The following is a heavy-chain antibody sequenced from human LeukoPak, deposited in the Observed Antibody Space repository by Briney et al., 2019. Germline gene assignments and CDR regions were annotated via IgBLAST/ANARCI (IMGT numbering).Heavy chain of an antibody. CDR1: GFTFSSYA. CDR2: ISYDGSNK. V-gene: IGHV3-30*04. Sequence: AGGSLRLSCAASGFTFSSYAMHWVLQALGKGLEWVAVISYDGSNKYYADSVKGRFSTSGDNSKNTLYLQMNSLRAEDTAVYYCARDRCGGDCGFDPWGQGTLVTVSS. J-gene: IGHJ5*02. D-gene: IGHD2-21*02. CDR3: ARDRCGGDCGFDP.